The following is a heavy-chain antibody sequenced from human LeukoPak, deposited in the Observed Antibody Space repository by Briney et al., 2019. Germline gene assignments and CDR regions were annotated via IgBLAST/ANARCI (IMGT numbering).Heavy chain of an antibody. J-gene: IGHJ4*02. CDR1: GYSFTSYW. D-gene: IGHD2-15*01. Sequence: GESLKISWQSSGYSFTSYWIGLVRQMPEKGREWMGIIYPSDSDTRYSPSFQGQVTISVDKSISTAYLQWSSLKASDSAIYYCARHGGGGLTYWGQGTLVTVSS. CDR3: ARHGGGGLTY. V-gene: IGHV5-51*01. CDR2: IYPSDSDT.